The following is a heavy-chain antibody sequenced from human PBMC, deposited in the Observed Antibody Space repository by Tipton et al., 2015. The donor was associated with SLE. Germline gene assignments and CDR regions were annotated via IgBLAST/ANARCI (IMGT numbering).Heavy chain of an antibody. Sequence: LRLSCAVYGGSLSGYYLSWIRQSPGKGLEWIDDINHVGRTNYNPSPRSRATISIDTSKNQFSLKLTSVTAADTAIYYCAGAVGTAAGLRDYWGQGTLVTVSS. CDR2: INHVGRT. CDR1: GGSLSGYY. CDR3: AGAVGTAAGLRDY. J-gene: IGHJ4*02. V-gene: IGHV4-34*01. D-gene: IGHD6-13*01.